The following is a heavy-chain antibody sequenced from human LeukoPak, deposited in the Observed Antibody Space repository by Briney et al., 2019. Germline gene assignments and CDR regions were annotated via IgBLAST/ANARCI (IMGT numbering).Heavy chain of an antibody. CDR3: ARATLTIFGVDLSPTYYFDY. V-gene: IGHV1-69*13. Sequence: ASVKVSCKASGYTFTCYYMHWVRQAPGQGLEWMGGIIPIFGTANYAQKFQGRVTITADESTSTAYMELSSLRSEDTAVYYCARATLTIFGVDLSPTYYFDYWGQGTLVTVSS. CDR2: IIPIFGTA. J-gene: IGHJ4*02. CDR1: GYTFTCYY. D-gene: IGHD3-3*01.